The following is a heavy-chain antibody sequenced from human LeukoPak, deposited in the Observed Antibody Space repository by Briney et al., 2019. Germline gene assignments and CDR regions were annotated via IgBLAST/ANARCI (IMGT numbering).Heavy chain of an antibody. CDR2: ISSSSSTL. V-gene: IGHV3-48*01. J-gene: IGHJ5*02. CDR3: AREGDDYGDLNWFDP. Sequence: GGSLRLSCAASGFTFSSYSMNWVRQAPGKGLEWVSYISSSSSTLYYADSVKGRFTISRDNAKNSLYLQMNSLRAEDTAVYYCAREGDDYGDLNWFDPWGQGTLVTVSS. CDR1: GFTFSSYS. D-gene: IGHD4-17*01.